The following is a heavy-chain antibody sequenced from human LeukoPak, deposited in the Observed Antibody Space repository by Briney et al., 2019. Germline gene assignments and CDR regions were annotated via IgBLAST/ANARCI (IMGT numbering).Heavy chain of an antibody. CDR2: ISGSGGNT. CDR1: GFTFSSHA. Sequence: GGSLRLSCAASGFTFSSHAMTWVRQAPGKGLEGLEWVSGISGSGGNTYYADSVKGRFTISRDNSKNTMYLQMNSLRAEDTAVYYCARAGVESSGYYAFDVWGQGTILTVSS. CDR3: ARAGVESSGYYAFDV. J-gene: IGHJ3*01. V-gene: IGHV3-23*01. D-gene: IGHD3-22*01.